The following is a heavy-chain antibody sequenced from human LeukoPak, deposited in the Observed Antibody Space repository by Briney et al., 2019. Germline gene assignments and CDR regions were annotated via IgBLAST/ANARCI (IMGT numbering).Heavy chain of an antibody. V-gene: IGHV3-64D*06. J-gene: IGHJ4*02. CDR3: VRGTGY. Sequence: PGGSLRLSCSVSGFTFSTYAMHWVRQAPGKGLEYVSAISSNGDNTYYADSVKGRFTISRDNSKNTLYLQMSSLRADDTAVYYCVRGTGYWGQGTLVTVSS. CDR1: GFTFSTYA. CDR2: ISSNGDNT.